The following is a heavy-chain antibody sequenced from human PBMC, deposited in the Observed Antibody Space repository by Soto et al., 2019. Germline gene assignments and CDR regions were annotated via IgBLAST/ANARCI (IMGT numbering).Heavy chain of an antibody. D-gene: IGHD6-6*01. CDR2: IYYSGST. J-gene: IGHJ4*02. V-gene: IGHV4-39*01. CDR3: ARRSSFDYFDY. CDR1: GGSISSSSYY. Sequence: PSETLSLTCTVSGGSISSSSYYWGWIRQPPGKGLEWIGSIYYSGSTYYNPSLKSRVTISVDTSKNQFSLKLSSVTAADTVVYYCARRSSFDYFDYWGQGTLVTVSS.